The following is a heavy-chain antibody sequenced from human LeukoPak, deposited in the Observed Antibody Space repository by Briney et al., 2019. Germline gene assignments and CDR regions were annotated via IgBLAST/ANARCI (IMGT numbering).Heavy chain of an antibody. CDR1: GFTFSTYA. J-gene: IGHJ4*02. CDR2: ISGSGGNT. V-gene: IGHV3-23*01. D-gene: IGHD3-16*01. Sequence: GGSLRLSCAASGFTFSTYAMSWVRQAPGKGLEWVSAISGSGGNTYYADSVKGRFTISRDNSKNTLYLQMNSLRAEDTAVYYCARDEEGALDYWGQGTLVTVSS. CDR3: ARDEEGALDY.